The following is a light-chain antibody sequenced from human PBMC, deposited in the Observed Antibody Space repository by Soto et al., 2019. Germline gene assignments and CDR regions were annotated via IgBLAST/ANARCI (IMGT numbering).Light chain of an antibody. Sequence: DIQMTQSPSSLSASVGDRVTITCRASQNINNYLNWYQQKPGKAPKLMIYAAPTLQRGVPSRFSGNGSGTDFTLTISSLQPEDFATYYCQQSYSSPRTFGQGTKVDIK. J-gene: IGKJ1*01. CDR2: AAP. CDR3: QQSYSSPRT. V-gene: IGKV1-39*01. CDR1: QNINNY.